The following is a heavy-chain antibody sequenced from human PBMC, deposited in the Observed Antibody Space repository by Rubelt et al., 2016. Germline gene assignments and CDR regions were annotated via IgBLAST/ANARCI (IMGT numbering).Heavy chain of an antibody. V-gene: IGHV1-18*01. CDR1: GYTFTTYG. D-gene: IGHD6-13*01. CDR2: INAYNGDT. Sequence: QVQLVQSGAEVKKPGASVKVSCKASGYTFTTYGIAWVRQAPGQGLEWMGWINAYNGDTNYAQKLQGRVTMTTDTYTSTAYMELRGLRSDDTAVYYCAREIAAAGSFDYWGQGIPVTVSS. J-gene: IGHJ4*02. CDR3: AREIAAAGSFDY.